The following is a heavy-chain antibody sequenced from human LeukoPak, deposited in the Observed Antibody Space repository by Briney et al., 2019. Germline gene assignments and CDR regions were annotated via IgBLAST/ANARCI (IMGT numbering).Heavy chain of an antibody. J-gene: IGHJ4*02. CDR1: GFTFSSYW. CDR3: ARDDYTEEEFDY. CDR2: INSDRSST. V-gene: IGHV3-74*01. D-gene: IGHD4-11*01. Sequence: GGSLRLSCAASGFTFSSYWMHWVRQAPGKGLVWVSRINSDRSSTSYADSVKGRFTISRDNAKNTLYLQMNSLRAEDTAVYYCARDDYTEEEFDYWGQGTLVTVSS.